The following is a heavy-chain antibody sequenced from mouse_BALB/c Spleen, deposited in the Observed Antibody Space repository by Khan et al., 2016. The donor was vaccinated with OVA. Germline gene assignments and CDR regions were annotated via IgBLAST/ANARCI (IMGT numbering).Heavy chain of an antibody. D-gene: IGHD1-1*01. J-gene: IGHJ2*01. V-gene: IGHV3-2*02. Sequence: EVQLQESGPGLVKPSQPLSLTCTVTGYSITSDYAWNWIRQFPGNKLEWMGYIKYSGSTSYNPSLKSRISITRDTSKNQFFLQLNSVTTEDTATYYCARSGTITTVVATDFDYWGQGTTLTVSS. CDR1: GYSITSDYA. CDR3: ARSGTITTVVATDFDY. CDR2: IKYSGST.